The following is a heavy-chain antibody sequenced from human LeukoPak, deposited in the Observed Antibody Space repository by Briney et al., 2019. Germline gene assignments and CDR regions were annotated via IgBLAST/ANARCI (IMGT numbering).Heavy chain of an antibody. CDR3: ARAARSLRFLGYCSGGSCYSYYFDY. CDR2: IIPIFGTA. D-gene: IGHD2-15*01. Sequence: ASVTVSCKASGGTFSSYAISWVRQAPGQGLEWMGGIIPIFGTANYAQKFQGRVTITADESTSTAYMELSSLRSEDTAVYYCARAARSLRFLGYCSGGSCYSYYFDYWGQGTLVTVSS. V-gene: IGHV1-69*13. J-gene: IGHJ4*02. CDR1: GGTFSSYA.